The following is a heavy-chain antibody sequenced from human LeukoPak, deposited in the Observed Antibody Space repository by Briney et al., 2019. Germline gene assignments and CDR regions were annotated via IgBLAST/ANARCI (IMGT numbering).Heavy chain of an antibody. J-gene: IGHJ4*02. CDR1: AFTFSSYW. Sequence: GGSLRLSCAASAFTFSSYWMSWVRQAPGKGLEWVANIKQDGSEKYYVDSVKGRFTISRDNAKNSLYLQMNSLRAEDTAVYYCARAYYYDYWGQGTLVTVSS. CDR2: IKQDGSEK. CDR3: ARAYYYDY. V-gene: IGHV3-7*01.